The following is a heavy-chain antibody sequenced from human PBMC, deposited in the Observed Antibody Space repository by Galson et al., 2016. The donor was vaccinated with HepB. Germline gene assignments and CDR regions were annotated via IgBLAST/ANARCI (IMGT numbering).Heavy chain of an antibody. D-gene: IGHD2-2*01. J-gene: IGHJ6*04. CDR1: GFTFRNYG. CDR3: VQGSTAPAV. V-gene: IGHV3-23*01. CDR2: ISRSGDST. Sequence: SLRLSCAASGFTFRNYGMTWVRQAPGKGLEVVSSISRSGDSTDYADSVKGRFTISRDNSKNTLSLQIHSLTAADTAIYYCVQGSTAPAVWGKGTTVTVSS.